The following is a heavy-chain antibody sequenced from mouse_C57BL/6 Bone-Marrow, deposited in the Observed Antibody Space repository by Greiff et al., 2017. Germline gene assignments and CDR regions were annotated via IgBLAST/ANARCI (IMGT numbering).Heavy chain of an antibody. CDR2: INPNYGTT. J-gene: IGHJ4*01. CDR1: GYSFTDYN. Sequence: VQLQQSGPELVKPGASVKISCKASGYSFTDYNLNWVKQSNGKSLEWIGVINPNYGTTSYHQKFKGKATLTVDQPSSTAYMQRNSLTSDDSAVYYCSRLTPYYYAMDYWGQGTSVTVSS. V-gene: IGHV1-39*01. CDR3: SRLTPYYYAMDY.